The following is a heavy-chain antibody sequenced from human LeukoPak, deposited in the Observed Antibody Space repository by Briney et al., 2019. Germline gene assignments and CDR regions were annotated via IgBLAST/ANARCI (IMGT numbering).Heavy chain of an antibody. D-gene: IGHD3-10*01. Sequence: SETLSLTCAVFGESFSAYYWNWIRQPPGKGLEWIGEINHSGSTNYNPSLKSRVTISVDTSKNQFSLKLSSVTAADTAVYYCARHRGITMVRTTNWFDPWGQGTLVTVSS. CDR2: INHSGST. J-gene: IGHJ5*02. V-gene: IGHV4-34*01. CDR3: ARHRGITMVRTTNWFDP. CDR1: GESFSAYY.